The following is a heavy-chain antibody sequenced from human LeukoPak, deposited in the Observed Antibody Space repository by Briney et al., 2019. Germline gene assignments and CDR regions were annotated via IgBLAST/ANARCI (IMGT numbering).Heavy chain of an antibody. CDR1: GFTFSSYA. CDR2: ISGSGGST. V-gene: IGHV3-23*01. Sequence: GGSLRLSCAASGFTFSSYAMSWVRQAPGKGLEWVSAISGSGGSTYYADSVKGRFTISRDNSKNTLYLQMNSLRAEDTAVYYCAKESGGVYDIHHQFDYWGQGTLVTVSS. CDR3: AKESGGVYDIHHQFDY. J-gene: IGHJ4*02. D-gene: IGHD2-8*01.